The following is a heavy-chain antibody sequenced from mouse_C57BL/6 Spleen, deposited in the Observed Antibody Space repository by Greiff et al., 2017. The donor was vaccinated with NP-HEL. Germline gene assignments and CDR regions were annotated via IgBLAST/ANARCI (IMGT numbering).Heavy chain of an antibody. CDR2: IDPEDGET. CDR3: ALFCGRAWFAY. Sequence: VQLQQSVAELVKPGASVKLSCTASGFNIQDYYMHWVKQRTEQGLEWIGRIDPEDGETKYAPKFQGKATITADTSSNTAYLQLRSLTAEDTSVYYCALFCGRAWFAYWGQGTLVTVSA. D-gene: IGHD1-1*01. V-gene: IGHV14-2*01. CDR1: GFNIQDYY. J-gene: IGHJ3*01.